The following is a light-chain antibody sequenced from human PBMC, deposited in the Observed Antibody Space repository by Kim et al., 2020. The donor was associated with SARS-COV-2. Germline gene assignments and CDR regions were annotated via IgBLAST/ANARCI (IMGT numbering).Light chain of an antibody. J-gene: IGKJ1*01. CDR1: QDIRNH. CDR2: AAS. CDR3: LQLNTYPRT. Sequence: SESVGDRVPITCRASQDIRNHLAWYQQKPGEAPEVLVYAASTLNTGVPSRFSGSGSGTEFTLTISSLQPEDFATYSCLQLNTYPRTFPQGTKVDIK. V-gene: IGKV1-9*01.